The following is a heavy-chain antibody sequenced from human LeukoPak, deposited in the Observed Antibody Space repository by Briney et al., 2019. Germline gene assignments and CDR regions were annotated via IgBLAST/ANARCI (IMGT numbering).Heavy chain of an antibody. J-gene: IGHJ6*02. Sequence: GGSLRLSCAASGFTFSSYGTHWVRQAPGKGLEWVAVISYDGSNKYYADSVKGRFTISRDNSKNTLYLQMNSLRAEDTAVYYCATYYYDSSGYQNFYYYYYYGMDVWGQGTTVTVSS. CDR3: ATYYYDSSGYQNFYYYYYYGMDV. D-gene: IGHD3-22*01. CDR1: GFTFSSYG. V-gene: IGHV3-30*03. CDR2: ISYDGSNK.